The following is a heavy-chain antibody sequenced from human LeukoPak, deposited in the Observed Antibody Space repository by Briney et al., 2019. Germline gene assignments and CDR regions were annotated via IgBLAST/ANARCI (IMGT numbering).Heavy chain of an antibody. D-gene: IGHD3-10*01. J-gene: IGHJ5*02. CDR3: ARSPAQLLWFGEDWFDP. CDR1: GGSISSYY. CDR2: IYYSGST. Sequence: SETLSLTRTVSGGSISSYYWSWIRQPPGKGLEWIGYIYYSGSTNYNPSLKSRVTISVDTSKNQFSLKLSSVTAADTAVYYCARSPAQLLWFGEDWFDPWGQGTLVTVSS. V-gene: IGHV4-59*01.